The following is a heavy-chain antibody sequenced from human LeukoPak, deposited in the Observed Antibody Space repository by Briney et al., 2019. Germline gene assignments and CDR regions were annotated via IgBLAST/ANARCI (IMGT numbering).Heavy chain of an antibody. CDR3: ARDLTTSDN. Sequence: GGSLRLSCAASGFTFSRYWMSWVRQAPGKGLEWVSGINWSGGRTGYADSLKGRFTISRDNAKNTLYLQMNSLRDEDTALYYCARDLTTSDNWGQGTLVTVSS. CDR1: GFTFSRYW. CDR2: INWSGGRT. V-gene: IGHV3-20*04. D-gene: IGHD1/OR15-1a*01. J-gene: IGHJ4*02.